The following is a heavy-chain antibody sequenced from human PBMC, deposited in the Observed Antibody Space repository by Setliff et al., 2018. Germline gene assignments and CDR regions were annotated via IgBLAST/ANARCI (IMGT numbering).Heavy chain of an antibody. CDR2: IYHDGNT. V-gene: IGHV4-4*02. CDR3: ARGGGGYHAAS. D-gene: IGHD2-2*01. Sequence: KTSETLSLTCAVSGVSVNSLTWWSWVRQSPGKGLEWIGHIYHDGNTKSYPSVHFNQSLKSQVTMSVDKSKNHFSLELTSVTAADTAVYYCARGGGGYHAASWGQGILVTVSS. CDR1: GVSVNSLTW. J-gene: IGHJ5*02.